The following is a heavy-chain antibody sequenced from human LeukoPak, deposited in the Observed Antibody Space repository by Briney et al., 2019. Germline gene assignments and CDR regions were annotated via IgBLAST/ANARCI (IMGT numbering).Heavy chain of an antibody. D-gene: IGHD6-13*01. J-gene: IGHJ3*02. CDR2: IKQDGSEK. V-gene: IGHV3-7*01. CDR1: GFTFSSYW. CDR3: ARLSRAAHDAFDI. Sequence: GGSLRLSCAASGFTFSSYWMSWFRQPPGKGLEGGANIKQDGSEKYYVDSVKGRFTISRDNAKNSLYLQMNSLRAEDTAVYYCARLSRAAHDAFDIWGQGTMVTVSS.